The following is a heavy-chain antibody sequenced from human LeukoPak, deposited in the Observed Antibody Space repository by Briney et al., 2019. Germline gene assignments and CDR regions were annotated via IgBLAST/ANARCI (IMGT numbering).Heavy chain of an antibody. CDR2: IRYDGSNN. V-gene: IGHV3-30*02. CDR1: GFTFSSYG. Sequence: GGTLRLSCAASGFTFSSYGMHWVRQAPGKGLEWVAFIRYDGSNNYYADSVKGRFTISRDNSKNTLYLQMNSLRAEDTVVYYCARDGVDSGSYVLVGPGMDVWGQGTTVTVSS. J-gene: IGHJ6*02. CDR3: ARDGVDSGSYVLVGPGMDV. D-gene: IGHD1-26*01.